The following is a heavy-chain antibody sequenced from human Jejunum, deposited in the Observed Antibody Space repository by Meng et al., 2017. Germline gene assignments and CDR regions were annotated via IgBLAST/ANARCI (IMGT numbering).Heavy chain of an antibody. CDR1: GFTFSNHW. V-gene: IGHV3-74*01. CDR2: INSDGSDT. J-gene: IGHJ4*02. Sequence: GESLKISCAASGFTFSNHWMQWVRQDPGKGLVWISRINSDGSDTTYADSVKGRFTISRDNATNTLYLQMNSLRAEDTAVYYCARGGEISMIRGVMNFWGQGTLVTVSS. D-gene: IGHD3-10*01. CDR3: ARGGEISMIRGVMNF.